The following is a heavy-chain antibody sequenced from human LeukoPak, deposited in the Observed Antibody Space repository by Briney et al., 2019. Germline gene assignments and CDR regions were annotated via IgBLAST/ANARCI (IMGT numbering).Heavy chain of an antibody. CDR3: ARERQGIAAALYY. CDR2: IIPIFGTA. CDR1: GGTFSSYA. J-gene: IGHJ4*02. D-gene: IGHD6-13*01. Sequence: ASVKVFCKASGGTFSSYAISWVRQAPGQGLEWMGGIIPIFGTANYAQKFQGRVTITADESTSTAYMELSSLRSEDTAVYYCARERQGIAAALYYWGQGTLVTVSS. V-gene: IGHV1-69*01.